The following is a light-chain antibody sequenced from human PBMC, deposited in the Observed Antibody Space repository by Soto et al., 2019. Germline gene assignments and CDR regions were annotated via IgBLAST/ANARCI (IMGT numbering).Light chain of an antibody. CDR3: SSFTSSTTYV. CDR2: NVN. J-gene: IGLJ1*01. Sequence: QSVLTQPASVSGFPGQSITISCTGTSSDVGGYNYVSWYQQHPGEVPKLIIFNVNNRPSGVSNRFSGSKSGNTASLTISGLQAEDEADYYCSSFTSSTTYVFGTGTKVTVL. CDR1: SSDVGGYNY. V-gene: IGLV2-14*01.